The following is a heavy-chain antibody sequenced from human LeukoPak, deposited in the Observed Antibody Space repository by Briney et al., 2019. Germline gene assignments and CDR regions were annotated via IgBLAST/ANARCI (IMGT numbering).Heavy chain of an antibody. CDR3: AKVDNWKYGHHDF. D-gene: IGHD1-1*01. CDR1: GFTLSSYS. J-gene: IGHJ4*02. Sequence: GGSLRLSCAASGFTLSSYSMNWIRQALGEGLEWVSSISSSSSYIYYADSVKGRFTISRDNSKYTLSLQMNSLRTEDTAVYYCAKVDNWKYGHHDFWGQGTLVTVSS. CDR2: ISSSSSYI. V-gene: IGHV3-21*04.